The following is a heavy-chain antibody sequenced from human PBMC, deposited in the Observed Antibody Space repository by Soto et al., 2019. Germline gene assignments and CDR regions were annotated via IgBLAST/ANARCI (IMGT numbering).Heavy chain of an antibody. Sequence: SGPTLVNPTQTLTLTCTFSGFPLSTSGVGVGLIRQPPGKALEWLALIYWNDDKRYSPSLKSRLTITKDTSKNQVVLTMTNMDPVDTATYYCAHMKELVYFDYWGQGTLVTVYS. CDR3: AHMKELVYFDY. V-gene: IGHV2-5*01. CDR1: GFPLSTSGVG. CDR2: IYWNDDK. D-gene: IGHD6-6*01. J-gene: IGHJ4*02.